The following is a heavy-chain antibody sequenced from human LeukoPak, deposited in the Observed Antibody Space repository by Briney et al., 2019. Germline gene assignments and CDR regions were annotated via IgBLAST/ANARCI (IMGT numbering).Heavy chain of an antibody. J-gene: IGHJ4*02. CDR2: IYYSGST. D-gene: IGHD3-22*01. Sequence: SETLSLTCTVSGDSITNSFYHWGWVRQPPGKGLEWIGSIYYSGSTYYNPSLKSRVTISVDTSKNQFSLKLSSVTAADTAVYYCASLSSGLTYWGQGTLVTVSS. CDR1: GDSITNSFYH. CDR3: ASLSSGLTY. V-gene: IGHV4-39*07.